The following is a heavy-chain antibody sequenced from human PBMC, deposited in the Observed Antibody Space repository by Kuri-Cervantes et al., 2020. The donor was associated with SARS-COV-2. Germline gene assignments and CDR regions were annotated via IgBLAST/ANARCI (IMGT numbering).Heavy chain of an antibody. V-gene: IGHV3-21*05. D-gene: IGHD6-6*01. CDR2: ISSSSSYT. CDR1: GFTFSSYT. Sequence: GESLKISCAASGFTFSSYTMNWVRQAPGKGLEWVSYISSSSSYTNYADSVKGRFTISRDNSKNTLYLQMNSLRAEDTAVYYCARDLAAGPLRGYYYYGMDVWGQGTTVTVSS. J-gene: IGHJ6*02. CDR3: ARDLAAGPLRGYYYYGMDV.